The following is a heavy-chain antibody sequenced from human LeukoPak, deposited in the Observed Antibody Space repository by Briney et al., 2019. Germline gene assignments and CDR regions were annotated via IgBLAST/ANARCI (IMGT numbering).Heavy chain of an antibody. D-gene: IGHD4-23*01. V-gene: IGHV1-8*01. Sequence: ASVRVSCTASGYTLTSYDINWVRQAPGQGLEWMGWMNPNSGRTGYSQKFQGRITITRNTSISTAYMELSSLRSEDTAVYYCTRETPSRYFDYWGQGTLVTVSS. J-gene: IGHJ4*02. CDR2: MNPNSGRT. CDR1: GYTLTSYD. CDR3: TRETPSRYFDY.